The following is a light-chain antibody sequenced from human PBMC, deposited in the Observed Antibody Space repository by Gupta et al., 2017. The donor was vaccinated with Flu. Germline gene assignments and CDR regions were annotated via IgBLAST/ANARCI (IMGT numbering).Light chain of an antibody. CDR3: QQDNSYPWT. V-gene: IGKV1-5*03. Sequence: DIQMTQSPSTLSASVGDRVTITCRASQSISSWLAWYQQKPGKAPNLLIYKASSLESGVPSGFSGSGSGTEFTLTISSLQPDDFATYYCQQDNSYPWTFGQGTKVEIK. CDR1: QSISSW. J-gene: IGKJ1*01. CDR2: KAS.